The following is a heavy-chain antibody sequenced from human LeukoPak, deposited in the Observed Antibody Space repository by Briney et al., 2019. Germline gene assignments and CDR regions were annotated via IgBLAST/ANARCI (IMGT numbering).Heavy chain of an antibody. CDR2: ISWNSGSI. CDR3: AKESLKGYFDY. CDR1: GFTFDDYP. Sequence: GRSLRLSCAASGFTFDDYPMHWVRQAPGKGLEWVSGISWNSGSIGYADSVKGRFTISRDNAKNSLYLQMNSLRAEDTALYYCAKESLKGYFDYWGQGTLVTVSS. J-gene: IGHJ4*02. V-gene: IGHV3-9*01.